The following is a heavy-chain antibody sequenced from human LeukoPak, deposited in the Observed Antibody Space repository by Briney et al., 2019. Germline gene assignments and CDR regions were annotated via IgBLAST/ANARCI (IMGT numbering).Heavy chain of an antibody. J-gene: IGHJ6*04. CDR2: ISSSGSII. Sequence: PGGSLRLSCAASGFTFSSYGIHWVRQAPGKGLEWVSYISSSGSIIYYADSVKGRSTISRDNAKNSLYLQMNSLRAEDTAVHYCAELGITMIGGVWGKGTTVTISS. V-gene: IGHV3-48*04. CDR3: AELGITMIGGV. D-gene: IGHD3-10*02. CDR1: GFTFSSYG.